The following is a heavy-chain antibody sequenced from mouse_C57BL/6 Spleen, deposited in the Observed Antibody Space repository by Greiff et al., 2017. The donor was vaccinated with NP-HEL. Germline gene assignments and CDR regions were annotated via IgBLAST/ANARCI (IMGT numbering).Heavy chain of an antibody. CDR3: ARQCLSY. CDR2: ISSGGSYT. CDR1: GFTFSSYG. V-gene: IGHV5-6*01. J-gene: IGHJ2*01. Sequence: EVKLMESGGDLVKPGGSLKLSCAASGFTFSSYGMSWVRQTPDKRLEWVATISSGGSYTYYPDSVKGRFTISRDNAKNPLYLQMSSLKSEDTAMYYCARQCLSYWGQGTTLTVSS.